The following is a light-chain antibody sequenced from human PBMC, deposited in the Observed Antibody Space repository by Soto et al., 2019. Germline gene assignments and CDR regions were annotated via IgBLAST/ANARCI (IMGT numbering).Light chain of an antibody. CDR1: SSDVGGYNF. J-gene: IGLJ3*02. V-gene: IGLV2-14*01. Sequence: QSALTQPASVSGSPGQSITISCTGTSSDVGGYNFVSWYQQHPGKAPRLIIYEVSSRPSGVSYRFSGSKSGNTASLTISGLQAEDEADYYCSSYTLRNTLVQFGGGTKVTVL. CDR3: SSYTLRNTLVQ. CDR2: EVS.